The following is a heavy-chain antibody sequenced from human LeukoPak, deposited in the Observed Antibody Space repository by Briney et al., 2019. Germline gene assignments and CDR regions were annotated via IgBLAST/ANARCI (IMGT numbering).Heavy chain of an antibody. Sequence: SGPTLVNPTQTLTLTCTFSGFSLSTSGVGVGWISQPPGKALEWLALIYWDDDKRYSPSLKSRLTITKDTSKNQVVLTMTNMDPVDTATYYCAHSHSHYDSSGYPTDVGYFDYWGQGTLVTVSS. CDR2: IYWDDDK. J-gene: IGHJ4*02. V-gene: IGHV2-5*02. CDR1: GFSLSTSGVG. D-gene: IGHD3-22*01. CDR3: AHSHSHYDSSGYPTDVGYFDY.